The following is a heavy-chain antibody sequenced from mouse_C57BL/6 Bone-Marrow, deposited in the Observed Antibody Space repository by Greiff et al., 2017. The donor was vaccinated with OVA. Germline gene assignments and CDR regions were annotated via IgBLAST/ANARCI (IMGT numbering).Heavy chain of an antibody. CDR1: GFNIKDDY. CDR2: IDPENGDT. CDR3: MVQYYGRGAD. Sequence: VQLQQSGAELVRPGASVKLSCTASGFNIKDDYMHWVKQRPEQGLEWIGWIDPENGDTEYASKFQGKATITADTASNTAYLQLSSLTSEDTAFYYCMVQYYGRGADWGQGTLVTVSA. J-gene: IGHJ3*01. V-gene: IGHV14-4*01. D-gene: IGHD1-1*01.